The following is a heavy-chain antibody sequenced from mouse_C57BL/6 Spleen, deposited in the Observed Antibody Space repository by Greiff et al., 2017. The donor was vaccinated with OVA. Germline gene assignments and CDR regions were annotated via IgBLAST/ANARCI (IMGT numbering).Heavy chain of an antibody. D-gene: IGHD2-1*01. CDR2: IYPGDGDT. CDR3: ARGDPLYGNEGFAY. V-gene: IGHV1-82*01. CDR1: GYAFSSSW. J-gene: IGHJ3*01. Sequence: QVQLQQSGPELVKPGASVKISCKASGYAFSSSWMNWVKQRPGKGLEWIGRIYPGDGDTNYNGKFKGKATLTANKSSSTAYMQLSSLTSEDSAVYFCARGDPLYGNEGFAYWGQGTLVTVSA.